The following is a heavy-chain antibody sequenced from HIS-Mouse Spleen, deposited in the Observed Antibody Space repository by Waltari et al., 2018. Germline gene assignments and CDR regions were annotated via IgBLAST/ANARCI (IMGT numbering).Heavy chain of an antibody. CDR2: IYYSGIT. D-gene: IGHD6-13*01. CDR3: AREIPYSSSWYDWYFDL. V-gene: IGHV4-39*07. CDR1: GGSISSSSYY. Sequence: QLQLQESGPGLVKPSETLSLTCTVSGGSISSSSYYWGWIRQPPGKGLEWIGSIYYSGITSYNPSLKSRVTISVATSTNQFSLKLSSVPAADTAVYYCAREIPYSSSWYDWYFDLWGRGTLVTVSS. J-gene: IGHJ2*01.